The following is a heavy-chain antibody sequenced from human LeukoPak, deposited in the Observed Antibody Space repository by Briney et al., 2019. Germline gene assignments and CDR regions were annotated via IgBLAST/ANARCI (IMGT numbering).Heavy chain of an antibody. D-gene: IGHD3-3*01. CDR1: GYTSTSYG. Sequence: ASVKVSCKACGYTSTSYGISWVRQAPGQGLELMGWISAYNGNTNYAQKLQGRVTMTTDTSTSTAYMELRSLRSDDTAVYYCARVRFLEWLLYWFDPWGQGTLVTVSS. CDR2: ISAYNGNT. V-gene: IGHV1-18*01. J-gene: IGHJ5*02. CDR3: ARVRFLEWLLYWFDP.